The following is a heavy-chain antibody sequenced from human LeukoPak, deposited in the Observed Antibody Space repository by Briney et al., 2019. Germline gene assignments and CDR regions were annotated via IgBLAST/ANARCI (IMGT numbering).Heavy chain of an antibody. CDR2: IKSKADGGTT. J-gene: IGHJ4*02. V-gene: IGHV3-15*01. CDR1: GFTFNNAW. CDR3: TTLWYYYDSSDY. D-gene: IGHD3-22*01. Sequence: EGSLRLSCTASGFTFNNAWMSWVRQAPGRGLEWVGRIKSKADGGTTDYAAPVQGRFTISRDDSKKTLYLQMNSLKTEDTAVYYCTTLWYYYDSSDYWGQGTLVTVSS.